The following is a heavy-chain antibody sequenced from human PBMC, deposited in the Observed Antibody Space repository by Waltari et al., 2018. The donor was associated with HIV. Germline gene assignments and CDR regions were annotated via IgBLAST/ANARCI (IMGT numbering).Heavy chain of an antibody. CDR2: ISWNSGTI. CDR1: GFTFDDYA. D-gene: IGHD4-17*01. CDR3: AKDKRSGYGGNSVWYFDL. V-gene: IGHV3-9*01. J-gene: IGHJ2*01. Sequence: EVQLVESGGGLVQPGRSLSLSCAASGFTFDDYAMHWVRQAPGKGLEWVSGISWNSGTIGYADSVKGRFTISRDNAKNSLYLQMNSLRAEDTALYYCAKDKRSGYGGNSVWYFDLWGRGTLVTVSS.